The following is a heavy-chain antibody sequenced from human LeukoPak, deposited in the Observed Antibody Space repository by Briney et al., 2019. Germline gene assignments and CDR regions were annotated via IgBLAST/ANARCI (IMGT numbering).Heavy chain of an antibody. CDR2: IYYSGST. CDR3: ARHPYSSGWFYYFDY. Sequence: SETLSLTCTVSGGSMSSRSNHWGWIRQPPGKGLEWVGSIYYSGSTDYNPSLKSRVSISVDTSKNQFSLNLSSVTAADTAVYYCARHPYSSGWFYYFDYWGQGTLVTVSS. V-gene: IGHV4-39*01. CDR1: GGSMSSRSNH. J-gene: IGHJ4*02. D-gene: IGHD6-19*01.